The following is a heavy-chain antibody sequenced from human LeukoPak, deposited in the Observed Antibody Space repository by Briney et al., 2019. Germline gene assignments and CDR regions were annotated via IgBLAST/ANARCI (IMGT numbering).Heavy chain of an antibody. J-gene: IGHJ3*02. CDR1: GISFSHDW. CDR3: GKGDAFDN. CDR2: SKTKSDGGTI. Sequence: GGSLRLSCEASGISFSHDWMSWARQAPGKGLEWVCRSKTKSDGGTIDYAAPVQGIFTISRDDSKKTLYLQMDSLKNEDTAVYYCGKGDAFDNWGQGTMVTVSS. V-gene: IGHV3-15*01.